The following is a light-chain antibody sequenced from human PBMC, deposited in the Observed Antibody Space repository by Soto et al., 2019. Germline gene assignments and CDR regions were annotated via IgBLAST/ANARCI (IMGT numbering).Light chain of an antibody. CDR2: DVT. V-gene: IGLV2-14*03. Sequence: QSALTQPASVSESPGQSINISCTGSSSDVAAHNFVSWYQHHPDTAPKLIIYDVTNRPSGGSNRFSGSKSGTTASLTISGLQADDEADYYCSSYTTSNTVVFGGGTKLTVL. J-gene: IGLJ2*01. CDR3: SSYTTSNTVV. CDR1: SSDVAAHNF.